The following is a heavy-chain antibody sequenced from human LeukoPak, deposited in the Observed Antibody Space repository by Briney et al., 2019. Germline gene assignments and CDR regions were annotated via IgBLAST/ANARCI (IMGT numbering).Heavy chain of an antibody. CDR1: GYSFADYW. CDR3: ARHPCSGGSCYLLDY. J-gene: IGHJ4*02. CDR2: IYPGDSDT. V-gene: IGHV5-51*01. Sequence: HGESLKISCQGSGYSFADYWIGWVRQMPGKGLDWMGIIYPGDSDTRYSPSFQGQVTISADKSISTAYLEWSSLKGSDTAMYYCARHPCSGGSCYLLDYWGQGTLVTVSS. D-gene: IGHD2-15*01.